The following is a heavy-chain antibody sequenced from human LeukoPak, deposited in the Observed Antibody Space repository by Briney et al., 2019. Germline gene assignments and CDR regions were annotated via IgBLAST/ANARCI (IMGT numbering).Heavy chain of an antibody. D-gene: IGHD3-22*01. CDR3: ARYYDSSGYSDINDAFDI. V-gene: IGHV4-59*01. Sequence: PSETLSLTCTVSGGSISSYYWSWIRQPPGKGLEWIGYIYYSGSTNYNPSLKSRVTISVDTSKNQFSLKLSSVTAADTAVYYCARYYDSSGYSDINDAFDIWGQGTWSPSLQ. CDR2: IYYSGST. CDR1: GGSISSYY. J-gene: IGHJ3*02.